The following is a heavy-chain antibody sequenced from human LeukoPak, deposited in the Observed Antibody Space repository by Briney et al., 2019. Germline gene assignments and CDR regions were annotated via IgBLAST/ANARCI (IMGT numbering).Heavy chain of an antibody. D-gene: IGHD6-13*01. J-gene: IGHJ4*02. Sequence: ASVKVSCKASGYTFTSYDINWVRQATGQGLEWMGWMNPNSGNTGYAQKFQGRVTMTRNTSISTAYMELSRLRCEDTAVYECERGXLRQQLVPGYWGQGTLVTVSS. V-gene: IGHV1-8*01. CDR3: ERGXLRQQLVPGY. CDR1: GYTFTSYD. CDR2: MNPNSGNT.